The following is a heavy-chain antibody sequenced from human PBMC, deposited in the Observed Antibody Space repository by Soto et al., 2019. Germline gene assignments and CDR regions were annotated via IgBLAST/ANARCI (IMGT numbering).Heavy chain of an antibody. CDR1: GFTFSSYA. D-gene: IGHD5-18*01. J-gene: IGHJ2*01. V-gene: IGHV3-30-3*01. CDR3: ARDPLWGTAMVLWYFDL. Sequence: QVQLVESGGGVVQPGRSLRLSCAASGFTFSSYAMHWVRQAPGKGLEWVAVISYDGSNKYYADSVKGRFTMSRDNSKNTRYLQMNSLRAEDTAVYYCARDPLWGTAMVLWYFDLWGRGTLVTVSS. CDR2: ISYDGSNK.